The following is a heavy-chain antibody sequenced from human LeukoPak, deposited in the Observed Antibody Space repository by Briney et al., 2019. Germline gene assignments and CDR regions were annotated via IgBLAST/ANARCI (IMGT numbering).Heavy chain of an antibody. Sequence: GPSVKVSCKASGYTFASYDINWVRQATGQGLEWMGWMNPNSGNTGYAQKFQGRVTMTRNTSISTAYMELSSLRSEDTAVYYCARSPYDFWSGYYWPGFVGYYYYYMDVWGKGTTVTVSS. V-gene: IGHV1-8*01. CDR2: MNPNSGNT. D-gene: IGHD3-3*01. CDR3: ARSPYDFWSGYYWPGFVGYYYYYMDV. CDR1: GYTFASYD. J-gene: IGHJ6*03.